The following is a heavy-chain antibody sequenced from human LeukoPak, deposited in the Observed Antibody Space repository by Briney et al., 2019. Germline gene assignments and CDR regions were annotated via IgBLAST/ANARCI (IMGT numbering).Heavy chain of an antibody. CDR1: GFTFSSYT. CDR3: AKDGLWLGESQYYFEY. D-gene: IGHD3-10*01. Sequence: PGGSLRLSCAASGFTFSSYTMNWVRQAPGKGLEWVSSVSGNGGSTYYADSVKGRFTISRDNSKNTLHLHLHSLRADDTAVYYCAKDGLWLGESQYYFEYWGQGTLVTVSS. CDR2: VSGNGGST. J-gene: IGHJ4*02. V-gene: IGHV3-23*01.